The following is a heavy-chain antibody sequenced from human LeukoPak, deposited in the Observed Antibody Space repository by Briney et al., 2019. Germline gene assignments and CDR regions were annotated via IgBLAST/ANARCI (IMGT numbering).Heavy chain of an antibody. CDR2: IYYSGST. J-gene: IGHJ4*02. CDR3: ARRAGYSSTWYLDY. D-gene: IGHD6-13*01. V-gene: IGHV4-34*01. CDR1: GGSFSDYY. Sequence: PSETLSLTCAVYGGSFSDYYWTWIRQPPGKGLEWIGSIYYSGSTYDNPSLKSRVTMSVDTSSNQFSLKLTSVTAADTAVYYCARRAGYSSTWYLDYWGQGTLVTVSS.